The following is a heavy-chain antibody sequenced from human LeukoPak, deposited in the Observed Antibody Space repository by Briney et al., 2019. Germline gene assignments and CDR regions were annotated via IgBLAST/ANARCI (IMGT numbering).Heavy chain of an antibody. V-gene: IGHV4-4*07. D-gene: IGHD3-22*01. Sequence: SETLSLTCTVSGGSISSYYWSWIRQPAGKGLEWIGRIYTSGSTDYNPSLKSRVTMSVDTSKNQFSLKLSSVTAAATAVYYCARDRGYYDSSGYYAFDIWGQGTMVTVSS. J-gene: IGHJ3*02. CDR1: GGSISSYY. CDR3: ARDRGYYDSSGYYAFDI. CDR2: IYTSGST.